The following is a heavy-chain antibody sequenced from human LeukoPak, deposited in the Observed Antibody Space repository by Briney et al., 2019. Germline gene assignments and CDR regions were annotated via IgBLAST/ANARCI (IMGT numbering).Heavy chain of an antibody. Sequence: GGSLRLSCTASGFTFGDYAMSWVRQAPGKGLEWVGFIRSKAYGGTTEYAASVKGRFTISRDDSKSIAYLQMNSLRAEDTAVYYCARSGGKHDYGDQNWFDPWGQGTLVTVSS. CDR2: IRSKAYGGTT. J-gene: IGHJ5*02. V-gene: IGHV3-49*04. CDR3: ARSGGKHDYGDQNWFDP. CDR1: GFTFGDYA. D-gene: IGHD4-17*01.